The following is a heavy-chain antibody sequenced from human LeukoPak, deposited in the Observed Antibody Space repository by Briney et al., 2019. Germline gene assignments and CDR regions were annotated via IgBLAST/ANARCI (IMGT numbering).Heavy chain of an antibody. Sequence: PSETLSLTCTVSGGSISSSSYYWSWIRQPPGKGLEWIGYIYYSGSTNYNPSLKSRVTISVDTSKNQFSLKLSSVTAADTAVYYCARSRHSSSWYFRGPFDYWGQGTLVTVSS. CDR3: ARSRHSSSWYFRGPFDY. J-gene: IGHJ4*02. D-gene: IGHD6-13*01. V-gene: IGHV4-61*05. CDR2: IYYSGST. CDR1: GGSISSSSYY.